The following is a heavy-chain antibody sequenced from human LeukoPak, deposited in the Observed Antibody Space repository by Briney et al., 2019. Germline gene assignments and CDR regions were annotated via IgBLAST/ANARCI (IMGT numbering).Heavy chain of an antibody. D-gene: IGHD6-19*01. V-gene: IGHV3-33*01. Sequence: GGSLRLSCAASGFRFRNYGMHWVRQAPGKGLEWVAVIWYDGSNKYYADSVKGRFTISRDNSKNTLYLQMNSLRAEDTAVYFCATLRADSSGWYYFDYWGQGTPVTVSS. CDR1: GFRFRNYG. CDR3: ATLRADSSGWYYFDY. J-gene: IGHJ4*02. CDR2: IWYDGSNK.